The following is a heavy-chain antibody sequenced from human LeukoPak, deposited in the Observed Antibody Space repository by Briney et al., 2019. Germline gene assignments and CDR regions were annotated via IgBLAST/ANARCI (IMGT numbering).Heavy chain of an antibody. CDR2: IYSSGST. CDR1: GGSISSSSYY. Sequence: SETLSLTCTVPGGSISSSSYYWGWIRQPPGKGLEWIGSIYSSGSTYYNPSLKSRVTISVDTPKNQFSLKLSSVTAADTAVYYCATNEWSGYYFEYWGQGTLVPVSS. CDR3: ATNEWSGYYFEY. D-gene: IGHD3-3*01. J-gene: IGHJ4*02. V-gene: IGHV4-39*01.